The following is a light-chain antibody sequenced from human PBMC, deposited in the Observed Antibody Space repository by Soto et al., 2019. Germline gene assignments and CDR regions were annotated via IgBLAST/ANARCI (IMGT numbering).Light chain of an antibody. CDR2: DAS. V-gene: IGKV1-5*01. CDR1: QSISSW. J-gene: IGKJ1*01. Sequence: DIQMTHSPSTLAASVGDGVTITSRASQSISSWLAWYQQKPGKAPKLLIYDASSLESGVPSRFSGSGSGTEFTLTISSLQPDDFATYYCQQYNSYSEAFGQGTKVDIK. CDR3: QQYNSYSEA.